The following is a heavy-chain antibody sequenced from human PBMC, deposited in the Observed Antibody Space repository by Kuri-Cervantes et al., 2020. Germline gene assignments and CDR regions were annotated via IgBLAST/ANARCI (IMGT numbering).Heavy chain of an antibody. Sequence: SETLSLTCAVYGGSFSGYSWSWIRQPPGRGLEWIGEINHSIGTKYNPSLKSRVTISVDTSKKQFSLKLSSVTAADTAVYYCARHESSSSSYMDVWGKGTTVTVSS. CDR1: GGSFSGYS. CDR2: INHSIGT. J-gene: IGHJ6*03. D-gene: IGHD6-6*01. CDR3: ARHESSSSSYMDV. V-gene: IGHV4-34*01.